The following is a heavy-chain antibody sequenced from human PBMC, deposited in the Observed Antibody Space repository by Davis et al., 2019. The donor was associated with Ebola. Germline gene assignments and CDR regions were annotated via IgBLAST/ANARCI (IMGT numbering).Heavy chain of an antibody. J-gene: IGHJ6*02. CDR3: ARRAKKRITGNYYYYYYGMDV. D-gene: IGHD1-20*01. CDR1: GGSISSGGYS. V-gene: IGHV4-61*08. Sequence: SETLSLTYAVSGGSISSGGYSWSWIRQPPGKGLEWIGYIYYSGSTNYNPSLKSRVTISVDTSKNQFSLKLSSVTAADTAVYYCARRAKKRITGNYYYYYYGMDVWGQGTTVTVSS. CDR2: IYYSGST.